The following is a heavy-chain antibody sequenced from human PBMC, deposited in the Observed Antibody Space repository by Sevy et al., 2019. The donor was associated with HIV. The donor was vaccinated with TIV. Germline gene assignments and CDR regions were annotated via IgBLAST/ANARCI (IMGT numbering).Heavy chain of an antibody. V-gene: IGHV3-30-3*01. Sequence: GGSLRLSCAVSGITFSTYTMHWIRQSPVKGLEWVAVISFDGSNKYYADSVKGRFTISRDNSSNTLYLQMNSLRAEDTAVYYCLCTVPPYYFDYWGQGTLVTVSS. CDR2: ISFDGSNK. CDR3: LCTVPPYYFDY. CDR1: GITFSTYT. J-gene: IGHJ4*02.